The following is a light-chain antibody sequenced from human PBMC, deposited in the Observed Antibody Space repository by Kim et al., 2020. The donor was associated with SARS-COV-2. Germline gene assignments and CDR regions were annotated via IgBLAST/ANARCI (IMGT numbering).Light chain of an antibody. J-gene: IGLJ2*01. CDR3: SSDAGSNNLV. CDR1: RSDVGGYNY. Sequence: GQSVTIACTGTRSDVGGYNYVSWYQQHPGKAPKLMIYEVSKRPSGVPDRFSGSKSGNTASLTVSGLQAEDEADYYCSSDAGSNNLVFGGGTKVTVL. V-gene: IGLV2-8*01. CDR2: EVS.